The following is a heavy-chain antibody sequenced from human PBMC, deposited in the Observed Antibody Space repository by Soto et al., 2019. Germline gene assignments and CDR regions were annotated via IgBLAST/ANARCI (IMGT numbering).Heavy chain of an antibody. J-gene: IGHJ4*02. D-gene: IGHD6-13*01. Sequence: VQLLESGGGLVQPGGSLRLSCAASGFTFSSYAMSWVRQAPGKGLEWVSAISGSGGSTYYTDSVKGRFTISRDNSKNSLYLQMNSLGAEDTAIYYCAKDLSYSSSWSRGDYWGQGTLVTVSS. CDR3: AKDLSYSSSWSRGDY. CDR2: ISGSGGST. V-gene: IGHV3-23*01. CDR1: GFTFSSYA.